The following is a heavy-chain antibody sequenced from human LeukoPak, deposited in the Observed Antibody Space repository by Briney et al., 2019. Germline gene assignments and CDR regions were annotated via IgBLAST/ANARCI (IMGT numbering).Heavy chain of an antibody. CDR1: GGTFSSYA. CDR3: ARANFWSGYPNWFDP. Sequence: GASVKVSCKASGGTFSSYAISWVRQAPGQGLERMGGIIPIFGTANYAQKFQGRVTITADESTSTAYMELSSLRSEDTAVYYCARANFWSGYPNWFDPWGQGTLVTVSS. J-gene: IGHJ5*02. CDR2: IIPIFGTA. D-gene: IGHD3-3*01. V-gene: IGHV1-69*13.